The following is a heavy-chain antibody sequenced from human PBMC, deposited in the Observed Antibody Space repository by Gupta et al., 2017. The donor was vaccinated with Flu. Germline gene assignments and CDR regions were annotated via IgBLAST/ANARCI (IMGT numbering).Heavy chain of an antibody. D-gene: IGHD4-17*01. CDR2: ITSKAYGGTA. V-gene: IGHV3-49*02. J-gene: IGHJ4*02. Sequence: APGKGLEWVGFITSKAYGGTAEYAASVKGRFTISRDDSKNIAYLQMNSLRTEDTAVYYCVRDPWGSVTASFDYWGQGSLVTVSS. CDR3: VRDPWGSVTASFDY.